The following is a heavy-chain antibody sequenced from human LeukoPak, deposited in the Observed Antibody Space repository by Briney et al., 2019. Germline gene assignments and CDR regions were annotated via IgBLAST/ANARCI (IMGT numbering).Heavy chain of an antibody. CDR2: IYYSGST. Sequence: ETLSLTCTVSGGSISRYYWNWIRQPPGKGLEWIGFIYYSGSTDYNPSLNGRVSISSDTSKNQFSLKLSSVTAADTAVYYCARGAMGGYSLDYWGQGTLVTVFS. CDR1: GGSISRYY. D-gene: IGHD5-12*01. J-gene: IGHJ4*02. CDR3: ARGAMGGYSLDY. V-gene: IGHV4-59*08.